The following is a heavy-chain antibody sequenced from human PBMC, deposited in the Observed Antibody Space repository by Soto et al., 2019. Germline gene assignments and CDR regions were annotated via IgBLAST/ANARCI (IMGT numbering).Heavy chain of an antibody. CDR1: VGSFNDYF. V-gene: IGHV4-34*01. J-gene: IGHJ4*02. D-gene: IGHD4-17*01. Sequence: SETLSVTCAFYVGSFNDYFWSWIRQTPGKGLDWIGEIYHTESTVYNPSLKSRVTISVDKSKNQFSLNLDSVTAADTAVYYCARYDFGTFDYWGRGIMVTVSS. CDR2: IYHTEST. CDR3: ARYDFGTFDY.